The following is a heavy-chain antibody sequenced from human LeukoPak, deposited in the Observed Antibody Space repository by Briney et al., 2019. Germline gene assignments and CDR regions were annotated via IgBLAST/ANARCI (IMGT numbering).Heavy chain of an antibody. Sequence: AGGSLRLSCAASGFTFDDYGMSWARQAPGKGLEWVSGINWNGGSTGYADSVKGRSTISRDNAKNSLYLQMNSLRAEDTALYYCARANGDLYYYYYYMDVWGKGTTVTVSS. CDR2: INWNGGST. CDR1: GFTFDDYG. J-gene: IGHJ6*03. D-gene: IGHD4-17*01. V-gene: IGHV3-20*04. CDR3: ARANGDLYYYYYYMDV.